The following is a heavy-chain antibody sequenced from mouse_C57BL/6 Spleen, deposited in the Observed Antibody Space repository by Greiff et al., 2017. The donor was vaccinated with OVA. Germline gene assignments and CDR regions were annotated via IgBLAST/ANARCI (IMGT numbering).Heavy chain of an antibody. CDR1: GFSFNTYA. V-gene: IGHV10-1*01. J-gene: IGHJ4*01. CDR2: IRSKSNNYAT. CDR3: VRQKGSYYAMDY. Sequence: EVMLVESGGGLVQPKGSLKLSCAASGFSFNTYAMNWVRQAPGKGLEWVARIRSKSNNYATYYADSVKDRFTISSDDSESMLYLQMNNLKTEDTAMYYCVRQKGSYYAMDYWGQGTSVTVSS.